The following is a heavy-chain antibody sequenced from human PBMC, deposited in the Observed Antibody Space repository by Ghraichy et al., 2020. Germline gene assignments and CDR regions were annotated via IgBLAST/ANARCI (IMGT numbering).Heavy chain of an antibody. CDR2: IKQDGSEK. D-gene: IGHD2-2*01. V-gene: IGHV3-7*03. CDR1: GFTFSSYW. Sequence: GGSLRLSCAASGFTFSSYWMSWVRQAPGKGLEWVANIKQDGSEKYYVDSVKGRFTISRDNAKNSLYLQMNSLRAEDTAVYYCARGLVVPAAISPFLEPNNAFDIWGQGTMVTVSS. CDR3: ARGLVVPAAISPFLEPNNAFDI. J-gene: IGHJ3*02.